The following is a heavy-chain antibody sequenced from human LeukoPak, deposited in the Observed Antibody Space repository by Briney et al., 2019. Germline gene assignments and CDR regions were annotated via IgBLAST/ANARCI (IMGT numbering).Heavy chain of an antibody. J-gene: IGHJ3*02. Sequence: SETLSLTCNVSGDSLTSHFWSWIRQTPGKGLEWIGYVFHSGTTNYCPSLRSRVTISLDTSKKQFYLRLASVTAADTAVYYCARRMATVTDTFDIWGRGTMVSVSS. CDR1: GDSLTSHF. CDR2: VFHSGTT. D-gene: IGHD5-24*01. CDR3: ARRMATVTDTFDI. V-gene: IGHV4-59*08.